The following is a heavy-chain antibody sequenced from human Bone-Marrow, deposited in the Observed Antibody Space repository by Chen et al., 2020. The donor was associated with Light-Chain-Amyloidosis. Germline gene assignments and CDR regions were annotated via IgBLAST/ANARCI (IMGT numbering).Heavy chain of an antibody. V-gene: IGHV3-15*01. CDR3: TATIVAEDFHGY. Sequence: EVQVVESGGGLVKPGGSLRLSCAASGFITSHAWMSWVRQAPGKGLEWVGRIKSKTFDDKPEYSAPVKGRFSISRDDSKNTVYLQMDSLKTADTAVYYCTATIVAEDFHGYWGQGSLVTVSS. CDR1: GFITSHAW. J-gene: IGHJ4*02. D-gene: IGHD3-16*02. CDR2: IKSKTFDDKP.